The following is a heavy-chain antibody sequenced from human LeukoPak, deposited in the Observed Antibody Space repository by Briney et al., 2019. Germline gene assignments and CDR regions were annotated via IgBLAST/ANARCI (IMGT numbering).Heavy chain of an antibody. CDR2: INPNSGGT. Sequence: ASVTVSCKASGYTFTGYYMHWVRQAPGRGLEWMGWINPNSGGTNYAQKFQGRVTMTRDTSISTAYMELSRLRSDDTAVYYCARAALRYNWNFPYWGQGTLVTVSS. J-gene: IGHJ4*02. V-gene: IGHV1-2*02. CDR1: GYTFTGYY. CDR3: ARAALRYNWNFPY. D-gene: IGHD1-20*01.